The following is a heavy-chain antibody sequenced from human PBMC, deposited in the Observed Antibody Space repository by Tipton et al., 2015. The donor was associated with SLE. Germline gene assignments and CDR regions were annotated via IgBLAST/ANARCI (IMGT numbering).Heavy chain of an antibody. J-gene: IGHJ6*02. D-gene: IGHD2-15*01. CDR3: ATHVGNALDY. Sequence: SLRLSCAASGFTFSTFAMHWVRQAPGKGLEWVAVISYDASNKNYADSVKGRFTISRDNHQNTLYLQMDSLRDEDTAVYYCATHVGNALDYWGQGTTVTVSS. CDR2: ISYDASNK. V-gene: IGHV3-30-3*01. CDR1: GFTFSTFA.